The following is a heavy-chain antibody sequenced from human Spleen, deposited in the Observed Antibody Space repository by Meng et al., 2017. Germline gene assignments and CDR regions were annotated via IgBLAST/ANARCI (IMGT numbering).Heavy chain of an antibody. D-gene: IGHD2-2*01. CDR3: SHVPYCISTSCQWGFDY. CDR2: IYWDDDK. J-gene: IGHJ4*02. Sequence: SGPTLVKPTQTLTLTCTFSGFSLSTSGAAVAWNRQPPGKALEWLALIYWDDDKRYSPSLKSRLTITKDTSKNQVVLVITNMDPVDKATYYCSHVPYCISTSCQWGFDYWGQGTLVTVSS. CDR1: GFSLSTSGAA. V-gene: IGHV2-5*02.